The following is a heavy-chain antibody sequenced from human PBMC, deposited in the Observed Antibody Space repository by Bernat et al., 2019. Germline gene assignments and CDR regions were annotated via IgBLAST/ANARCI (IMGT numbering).Heavy chain of an antibody. D-gene: IGHD1-26*01. V-gene: IGHV3-48*01. CDR2: ISSSSSTI. J-gene: IGHJ4*02. Sequence: EVQLVESGGGLVQPGGSLRLSCAASRFTFSNYSMNWVRQAPGKGLEWVSYISSSSSTIYYADSVKGRFTVSRDNAKNPLYLQMNSLRAEDTAVYYCARELWLGIEAVGVDYWGQGTLVTVSS. CDR3: ARELWLGIEAVGVDY. CDR1: RFTFSNYS.